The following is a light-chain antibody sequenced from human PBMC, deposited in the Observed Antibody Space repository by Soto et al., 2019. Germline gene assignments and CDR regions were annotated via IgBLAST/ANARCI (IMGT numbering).Light chain of an antibody. CDR3: QQYETYSGT. J-gene: IGKJ3*01. CDR1: QIINTW. CDR2: RAS. Sequence: DIQMTQSPSSLSASVGDRVTITCRASQIINTWLAWYQQKPGKAPKLVIYRASNLVNGFPSRFSGGGSGTDFPLTISSLQPDDFSLYYCQQYETYSGTFGPGTTVDL. V-gene: IGKV1-5*03.